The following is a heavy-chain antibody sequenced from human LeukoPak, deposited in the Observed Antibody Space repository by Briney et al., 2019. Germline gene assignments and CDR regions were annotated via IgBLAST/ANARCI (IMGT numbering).Heavy chain of an antibody. V-gene: IGHV4-4*07. CDR1: GGSISSFY. J-gene: IGHJ4*02. CDR3: ARGRSGHYDSSGYRRKNFDY. D-gene: IGHD3-22*01. CDR2: LYTTGNT. Sequence: SETLSLTCTVSGGSISSFYWSWIRQPAGKGLEWIGRLYTTGNTNYNPSLKSRVTMSLDTSKNQFSLKLSSVTAADTAVYYCARGRSGHYDSSGYRRKNFDYWGQGTLVTVSS.